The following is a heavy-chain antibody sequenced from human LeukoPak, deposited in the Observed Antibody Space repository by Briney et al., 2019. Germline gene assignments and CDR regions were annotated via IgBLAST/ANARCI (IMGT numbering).Heavy chain of an antibody. CDR1: GFTFSSYA. D-gene: IGHD3-22*01. J-gene: IGHJ4*02. CDR3: VRDSSASY. CDR2: ISYDGSNK. V-gene: IGHV3-30*04. Sequence: PGGSLRLSCAAPGFTFSSYAMHWVRQAPGKGLEWVAVISYDGSNKYYADSVKGRFTISRDNSKNTLYLQMNSLRAGDTAVYYCVRDSSASYWGQGTLVTVSS.